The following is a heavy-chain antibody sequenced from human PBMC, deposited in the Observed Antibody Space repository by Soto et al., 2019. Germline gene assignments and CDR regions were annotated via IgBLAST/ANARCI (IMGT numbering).Heavy chain of an antibody. V-gene: IGHV3-7*03. J-gene: IGHJ4*02. Sequence: PGGSLRLSCAASGFTFSSYWMSWVRQAPGKGLEWVANIKQDGSEKYYVDSVKGRFTISRDNAKNSLYLQMNSLRAEDTAVYYCARDHDRVYSSSSSDFDYWGQGTLVTVSS. CDR2: IKQDGSEK. CDR3: ARDHDRVYSSSSSDFDY. CDR1: GFTFSSYW. D-gene: IGHD6-6*01.